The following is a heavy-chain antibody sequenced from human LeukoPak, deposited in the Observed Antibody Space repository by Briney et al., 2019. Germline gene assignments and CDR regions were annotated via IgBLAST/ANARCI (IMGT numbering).Heavy chain of an antibody. CDR3: ARDEESGVGYYYGMDV. D-gene: IGHD6-25*01. CDR2: IYHSGST. V-gene: IGHV4-30-2*01. J-gene: IGHJ6*02. Sequence: SETLSLTCTVSGGSISSGGYYWSWIRQPPGKGLEWIGYIYHSGSTYYNPSLKSRVTISVDRSKNQFSLKLSSVTAADTAVYYCARDEESGVGYYYGMDVWGQGTTVTVSS. CDR1: GGSISSGGYY.